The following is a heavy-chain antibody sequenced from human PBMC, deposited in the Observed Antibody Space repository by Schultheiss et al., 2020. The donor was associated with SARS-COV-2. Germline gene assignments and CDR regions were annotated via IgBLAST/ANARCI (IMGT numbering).Heavy chain of an antibody. CDR2: IRSKANNYAT. D-gene: IGHD2-2*01. Sequence: GGSLRLSCAASGFTFSSYAMHWVRQASGKGLEWVGRIRSKANNYATAYAPSVKGRFTLSRDNSKNTAYLQMNSLKTEDTAVYYCGYCSSTSCPPPYYYYYMDVWGKGTTVTVSS. J-gene: IGHJ6*03. V-gene: IGHV3-73*01. CDR1: GFTFSSYA. CDR3: GYCSSTSCPPPYYYYYMDV.